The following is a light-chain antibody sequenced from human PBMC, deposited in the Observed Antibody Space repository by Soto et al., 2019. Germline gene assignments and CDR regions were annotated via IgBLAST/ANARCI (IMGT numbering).Light chain of an antibody. CDR1: PSVSSSY. CDR2: GAS. CDR3: QQYGSSPT. V-gene: IGKV3-20*01. J-gene: IGKJ1*01. Sequence: EIVLTQSPGTLSLSPGERATLSCRASPSVSSSYLAWYHQKPGQAPRHLIYGASSTATGITDSFRGSGSATDVTINISRREPEDLPVYSCQQYGSSPTFGQGTKVQIK.